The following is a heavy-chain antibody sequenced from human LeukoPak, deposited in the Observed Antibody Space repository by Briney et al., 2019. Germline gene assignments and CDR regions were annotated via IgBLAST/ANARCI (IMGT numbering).Heavy chain of an antibody. CDR1: GFTFSSYS. Sequence: GGSLRLSCAASGFTFSSYSMNWVRQAPGKGLEWVSYLSSSSSTIYYADSVKGRFTISRDNAKNSLYLQMNSLRAEDTAVYYCARDLGETYYDFWSGYPAYWGQGTLVTVSS. J-gene: IGHJ4*02. CDR3: ARDLGETYYDFWSGYPAY. CDR2: LSSSSSTI. V-gene: IGHV3-48*01. D-gene: IGHD3-3*01.